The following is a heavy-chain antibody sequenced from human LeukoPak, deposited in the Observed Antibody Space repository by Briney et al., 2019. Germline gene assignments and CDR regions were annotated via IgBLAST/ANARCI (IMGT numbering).Heavy chain of an antibody. Sequence: GGSLRLSCAASGFTFDDYGMSWVRQAPGKGLEWVSGVNWNGGSTGYADSVKGRFTISRDNAKNSLYLQMNSVRAEDTALYYCARGGGYTYDKYFQHWGQGTLVTVSS. CDR2: VNWNGGST. CDR3: ARGGGYTYDKYFQH. CDR1: GFTFDDYG. J-gene: IGHJ1*01. V-gene: IGHV3-20*04. D-gene: IGHD3-9*01.